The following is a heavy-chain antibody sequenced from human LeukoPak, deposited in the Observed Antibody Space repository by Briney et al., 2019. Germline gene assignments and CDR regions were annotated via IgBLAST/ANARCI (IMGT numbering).Heavy chain of an antibody. CDR1: GGSISIYY. CDR3: ARGDIGYNWFDP. V-gene: IGHV4-4*07. CDR2: INTSGRT. Sequence: PSETRSLAWTVSGGSISIYYWNWIRQPAGKVLEWIGRINTSGRTNYNPSLKSRFTMSINTSQDQFSLKRRSLTVWDPALYYWARGDIGYNWFDPWGQGTLVTVSS. J-gene: IGHJ5*02. D-gene: IGHD3-9*01.